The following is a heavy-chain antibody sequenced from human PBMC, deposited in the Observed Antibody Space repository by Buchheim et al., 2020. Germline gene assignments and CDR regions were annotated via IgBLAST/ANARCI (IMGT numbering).Heavy chain of an antibody. Sequence: QVQLQESGPGLVKPSGTLSLTCAVSGGSISSSNWWSWVRQPPGKGLEWIGEIYHSGSTNYNPSLKSRVTISVDKSKNQFSFKLSSVTAADTAVYYCASGEGYCSGGSCYGSSYYYYGMDVWGQGTT. CDR2: IYHSGST. CDR1: GGSISSSNW. V-gene: IGHV4-4*02. CDR3: ASGEGYCSGGSCYGSSYYYYGMDV. J-gene: IGHJ6*02. D-gene: IGHD2-15*01.